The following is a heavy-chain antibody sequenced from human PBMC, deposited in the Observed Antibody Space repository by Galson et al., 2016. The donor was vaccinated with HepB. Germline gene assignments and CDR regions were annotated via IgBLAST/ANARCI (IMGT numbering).Heavy chain of an antibody. CDR3: AKGHLGGYDFTRPMNGLWFDP. V-gene: IGHV4-34*01. CDR2: VDHRGSN. CDR1: GGSFTNYF. J-gene: IGHJ5*02. Sequence: SETLSLTCTVSGGSFTNYFCTWIRQSPEKGLEWIGEVDHRGSNNYNLSFKSRVTVSLATSKSQCSLKLNSMTAADTAVYFCAKGHLGGYDFTRPMNGLWFDPWGQGTPVTVSS. D-gene: IGHD3-3*01.